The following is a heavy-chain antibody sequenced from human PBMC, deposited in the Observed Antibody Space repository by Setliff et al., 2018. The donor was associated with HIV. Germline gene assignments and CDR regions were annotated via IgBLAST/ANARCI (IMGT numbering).Heavy chain of an antibody. Sequence: KSSETLSLTCTVSGGSISSGGYYWSWIRQHPGKGLEWIGYIYYSGSTYYNPSLKSRVTISVDTSKNQLSLKLSSVTAADTAVYYCARAPPMLLGIATYYYYYMDVWGKGTTVTVSS. D-gene: IGHD7-27*01. V-gene: IGHV4-31*03. CDR1: GGSISSGGYY. CDR3: ARAPPMLLGIATYYYYYMDV. CDR2: IYYSGST. J-gene: IGHJ6*03.